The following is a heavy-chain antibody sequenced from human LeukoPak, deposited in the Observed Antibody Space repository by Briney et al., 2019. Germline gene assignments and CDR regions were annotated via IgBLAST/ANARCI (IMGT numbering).Heavy chain of an antibody. D-gene: IGHD5-12*01. CDR2: ISYDGSNK. V-gene: IGHV3-30-3*02. CDR1: GFTFSSYA. J-gene: IGHJ4*02. Sequence: SGGSLRLSCAASGFTFSSYAMHWVRQAPGKGLEWVAVISYDGSNKYYADSVKGRFTISRDNSKNTLYLQMNSLRAEDTAVYYCAKPRGYSGYDLFDYWGQGTLVTVSS. CDR3: AKPRGYSGYDLFDY.